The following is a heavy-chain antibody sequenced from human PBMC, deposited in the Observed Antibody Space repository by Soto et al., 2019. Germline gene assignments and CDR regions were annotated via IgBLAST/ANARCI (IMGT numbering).Heavy chain of an antibody. CDR1: GGSISSGDYY. CDR3: ARGQIAAATYHFDY. J-gene: IGHJ4*02. Sequence: SETLSLTCTVSGGSISSGDYYWSWIRQPPGKGLEWFGYIYYSGSTYYNPSLKSRVTISVDTSKNQFSLKLSSVTAADTAVYYCARGQIAAATYHFDYWGQGTLVTVSS. V-gene: IGHV4-30-4*01. D-gene: IGHD6-13*01. CDR2: IYYSGST.